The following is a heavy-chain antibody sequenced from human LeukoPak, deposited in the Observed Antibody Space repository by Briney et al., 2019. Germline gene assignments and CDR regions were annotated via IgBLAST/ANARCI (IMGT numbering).Heavy chain of an antibody. D-gene: IGHD2-2*01. J-gene: IGHJ4*02. Sequence: ASVKVSCKASGYTFTGYYMHWVRQAPGQGLEWMGWINPNSGGTNYAQKFQGRATMTRDTSISTAYMELSRLRSDDTAVYYCARDEVDCSSTSCYHYFDYWGQGTLVTVSS. CDR1: GYTFTGYY. CDR3: ARDEVDCSSTSCYHYFDY. CDR2: INPNSGGT. V-gene: IGHV1-2*02.